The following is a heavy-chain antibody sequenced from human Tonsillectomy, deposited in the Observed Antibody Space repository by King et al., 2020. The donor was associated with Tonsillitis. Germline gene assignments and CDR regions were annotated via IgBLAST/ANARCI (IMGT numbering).Heavy chain of an antibody. J-gene: IGHJ6*03. Sequence: QLVQSGGGVVRPGGSLRLSCAASGFTFDDYGMSWVRQAPGKGLEWVSGINWNGGSTGYADSVKGRFTISRDNAKNSLYLQMNSLRAEDTALYYCAREGTMVRGVITPYHYMDVWVKGTTVTVSS. CDR1: GFTFDDYG. CDR2: INWNGGST. D-gene: IGHD3-10*01. CDR3: AREGTMVRGVITPYHYMDV. V-gene: IGHV3-20*04.